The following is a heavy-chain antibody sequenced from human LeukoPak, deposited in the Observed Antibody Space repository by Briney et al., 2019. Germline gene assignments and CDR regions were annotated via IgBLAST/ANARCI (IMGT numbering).Heavy chain of an antibody. Sequence: ASVKVSCKASGYTFTSYDINWVRQATGQGLEWMGWMNPNSGNTGYAQKFQGRVTMTRNTSISTAYMELSSLRSEDTAVYYCARDAVAGTIYLDFYYYGMDVWGQGTTVTVSS. CDR2: MNPNSGNT. V-gene: IGHV1-8*01. CDR3: ARDAVAGTIYLDFYYYGMDV. J-gene: IGHJ6*02. CDR1: GYTFTSYD. D-gene: IGHD6-19*01.